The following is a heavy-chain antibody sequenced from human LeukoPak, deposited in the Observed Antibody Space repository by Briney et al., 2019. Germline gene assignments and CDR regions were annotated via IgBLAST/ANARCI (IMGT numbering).Heavy chain of an antibody. CDR2: IYPGDSDT. D-gene: IGHD1-14*01. V-gene: IGHV5-51*01. CDR1: GFSFPSYW. CDR3: ARLKDHTIDY. Sequence: GESLKISCKGSGFSFPSYWIGWVRQMPGKGLEWMGIIYPGDSDTRYSPSFQGQVPISADKSISTAYLQWSSLMASDTAMYYCARLKDHTIDYWGQGTLVTVSS. J-gene: IGHJ4*02.